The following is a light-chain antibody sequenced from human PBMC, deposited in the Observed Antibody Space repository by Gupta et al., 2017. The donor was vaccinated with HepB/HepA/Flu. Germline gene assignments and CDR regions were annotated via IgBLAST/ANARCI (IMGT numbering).Light chain of an antibody. CDR1: TGIVTSGHY. J-gene: IGLJ3*02. Sequence: AVVAPEPSLAVSPGGTVTLTCGSSTGIVTSGHYPYWFQQKPGQAPRPLIYDINNKYSWTPARFSGSLLGGKAALTLSGAQPADEADYYCLLEYTTFRMFGGGTKLTVL. V-gene: IGLV7-46*01. CDR2: DIN. CDR3: LLEYTTFRM.